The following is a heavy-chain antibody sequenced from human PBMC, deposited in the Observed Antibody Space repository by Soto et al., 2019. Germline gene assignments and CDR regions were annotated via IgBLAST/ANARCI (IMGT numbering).Heavy chain of an antibody. J-gene: IGHJ4*02. D-gene: IGHD2-2*01. CDR3: ARDRYCSSTSCYRDFDY. CDR1: GFTFSSYA. Sequence: GGSLRLSCAASGFTFSSYAVSWVRQAPGKGLEWVSSISSSSSYIYYADSVKGRFTISRDNAKNSLYLQMNSLRAEDTAVYYCARDRYCSSTSCYRDFDYWGQGTLVTVSS. CDR2: ISSSSSYI. V-gene: IGHV3-21*01.